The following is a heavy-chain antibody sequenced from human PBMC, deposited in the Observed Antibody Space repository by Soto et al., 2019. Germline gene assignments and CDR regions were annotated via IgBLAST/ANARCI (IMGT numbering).Heavy chain of an antibody. Sequence: EVQLVESGGGLVQPGGSLRLSCAASGFTFSSYGMNWVRQAPGKGLEWVSYISGGSGTITYADSIKGRFTISRDNAKHSLDLQMNSLRDEDTAVYFCARGGSDRPGYWGQGTLVTVSS. V-gene: IGHV3-48*02. CDR3: ARGGSDRPGY. CDR1: GFTFSSYG. J-gene: IGHJ4*02. D-gene: IGHD6-25*01. CDR2: ISGGSGTI.